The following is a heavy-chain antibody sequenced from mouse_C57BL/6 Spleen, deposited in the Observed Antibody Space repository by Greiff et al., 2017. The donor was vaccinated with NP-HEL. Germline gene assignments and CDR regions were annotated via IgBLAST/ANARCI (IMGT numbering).Heavy chain of an antibody. Sequence: VKLVESGAELVKPGASVKISCKASGYAFSSYWMNWVKQRPGKGLEWIGQIYPGDGDTNYNGKFKGKATLTADKSSSTAYMQLSSLTSEDSAVYCCARDSNVAYWGQGTLVTVSA. CDR2: IYPGDGDT. D-gene: IGHD2-5*01. CDR3: ARDSNVAY. CDR1: GYAFSSYW. V-gene: IGHV1-80*01. J-gene: IGHJ3*01.